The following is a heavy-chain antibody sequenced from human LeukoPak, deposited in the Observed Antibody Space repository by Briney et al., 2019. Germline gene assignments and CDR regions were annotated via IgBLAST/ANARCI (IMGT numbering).Heavy chain of an antibody. Sequence: PSETLSLTCAVYGGSFSGYYWSWIRQPPGKGLEWIGYIYYSGSTNYNPSLKSRVTISVDTSKNQFSLKLSSVTAADTAVYYCARFSVVPTKSTIFGNDYWGQGTLVTVSS. V-gene: IGHV4-59*12. J-gene: IGHJ4*02. D-gene: IGHD3-3*01. CDR3: ARFSVVPTKSTIFGNDY. CDR1: GGSFSGYY. CDR2: IYYSGST.